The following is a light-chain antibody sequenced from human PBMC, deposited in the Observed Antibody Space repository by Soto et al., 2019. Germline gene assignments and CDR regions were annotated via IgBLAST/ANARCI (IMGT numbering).Light chain of an antibody. Sequence: EVVMTQSPATLSVSPGESVTLSCRARQYVSTNLAWYQQKPGQAPRLLIYSASTRATGIPARFSGSGSGTEFTLTISSRQSEDFGVYYCQQFNNWPPLTFGGGTKVEIK. V-gene: IGKV3-15*01. CDR1: QYVSTN. CDR2: SAS. CDR3: QQFNNWPPLT. J-gene: IGKJ4*01.